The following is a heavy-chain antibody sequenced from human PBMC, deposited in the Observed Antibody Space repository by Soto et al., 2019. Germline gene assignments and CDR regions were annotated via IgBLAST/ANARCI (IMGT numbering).Heavy chain of an antibody. Sequence: SVKVSCKASGGTFSSYAISWVRQAPGQGLEWMGGIIPIFGTANYAQKFQGRVTITADKSTSTAYMELSSLRSEDTAVYYCARARSPVLRLGMDVWGQGTTVTVSS. CDR1: GGTFSSYA. J-gene: IGHJ6*02. V-gene: IGHV1-69*06. CDR2: IIPIFGTA. CDR3: ARARSPVLRLGMDV. D-gene: IGHD3-3*01.